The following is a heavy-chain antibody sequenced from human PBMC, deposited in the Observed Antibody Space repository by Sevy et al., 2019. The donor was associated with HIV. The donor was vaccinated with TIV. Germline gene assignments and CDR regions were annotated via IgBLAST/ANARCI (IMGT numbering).Heavy chain of an antibody. CDR1: GFTFSNYG. CDR3: AREVALFASGWYEYFDH. J-gene: IGHJ4*02. D-gene: IGHD6-19*01. V-gene: IGHV3-30*19. Sequence: GGSLRLSCAASGFTFSNYGFHWVRQAPGKGLEWVAVISYDGSNHYYADSVKGRFTISRDNSEGTLYLQMNSLRLEDTVVYFCAREVALFASGWYEYFDHWGQGTLVTVSS. CDR2: ISYDGSNH.